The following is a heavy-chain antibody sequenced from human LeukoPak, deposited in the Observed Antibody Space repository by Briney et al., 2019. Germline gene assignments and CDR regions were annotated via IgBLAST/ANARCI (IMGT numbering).Heavy chain of an antibody. J-gene: IGHJ4*02. CDR3: AKGGSSSPFDY. D-gene: IGHD6-6*01. V-gene: IGHV3-11*01. CDR2: ISSSGSTI. Sequence: GGSLRLSCAASGFTFSDYYTSWIRQAPGKGLEWVSYISSSGSTIYYADSVKGRFTISRDNSKNTLYLQMNSLRAEDTAVYYCAKGGSSSPFDYWGQGTLVTVSS. CDR1: GFTFSDYY.